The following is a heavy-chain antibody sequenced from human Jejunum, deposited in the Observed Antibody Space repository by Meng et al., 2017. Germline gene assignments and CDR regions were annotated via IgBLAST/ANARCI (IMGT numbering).Heavy chain of an antibody. J-gene: IGHJ4*02. CDR2: IKQDGSEE. CDR1: GFNFGTFW. Sequence: GGSLRLSCTASGFNFGTFWASWVRLAPGKGLEWVANIKQDGSEEDYVDSVKGRFTISRDNAKNTLYLQLNSLRAEDTAVYYCARESLAWYSLDSWGQGTLVTVSS. D-gene: IGHD2-21*02. CDR3: ARESLAWYSLDS. V-gene: IGHV3-7*01.